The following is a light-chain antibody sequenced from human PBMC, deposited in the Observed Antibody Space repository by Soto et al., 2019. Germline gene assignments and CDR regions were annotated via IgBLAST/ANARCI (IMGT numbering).Light chain of an antibody. V-gene: IGKV3-20*01. J-gene: IGKJ4*01. CDR1: QSVSSSY. Sequence: IVMTQSPGTLSLSPGERATLSCRASQSVSSSYLAWYQQKPGQAPRLLIYGASSRSPGIPDGFSGSGSGTDFTLLISRLVPEDFAVYYCQQYGSSPPLTFGGGTKVEIK. CDR2: GAS. CDR3: QQYGSSPPLT.